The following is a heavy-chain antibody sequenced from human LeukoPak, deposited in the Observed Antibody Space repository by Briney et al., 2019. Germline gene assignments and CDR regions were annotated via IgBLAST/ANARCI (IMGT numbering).Heavy chain of an antibody. CDR2: ISGSGGST. J-gene: IGHJ2*01. D-gene: IGHD2-2*02. CDR1: GFTFSSYA. Sequence: GGSLRLSCAASGFTFSSYAMSWVRQAPGKGLEWVSAISGSGGSTYYADSVKGRFTISRDNSKNTLYLQMNSLRAEDTAVYYCAKVRGIVVVPAAIRLRYFDLWGRGTLVTASS. V-gene: IGHV3-23*01. CDR3: AKVRGIVVVPAAIRLRYFDL.